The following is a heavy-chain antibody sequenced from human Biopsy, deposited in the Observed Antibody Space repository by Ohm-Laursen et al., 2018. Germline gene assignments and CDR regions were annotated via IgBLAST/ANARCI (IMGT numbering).Heavy chain of an antibody. V-gene: IGHV1-8*01. CDR2: MNPNTGNT. Sequence: ASVKASCKASGYTFTTYDINWVRQATGQGLEWMGWMNPNTGNTGFAQKFQGRITMTRNTSISTAYMELRSLRSDDTAVYYCARDPHGEGRDYGSYFDYWGQGTLVTVSS. CDR3: ARDPHGEGRDYGSYFDY. CDR1: GYTFTTYD. J-gene: IGHJ4*02. D-gene: IGHD4-17*01.